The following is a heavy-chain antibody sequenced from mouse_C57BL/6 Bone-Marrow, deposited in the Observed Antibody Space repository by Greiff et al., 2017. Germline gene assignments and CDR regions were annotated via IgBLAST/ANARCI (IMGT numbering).Heavy chain of an antibody. J-gene: IGHJ2*01. Sequence: VQLQQSGAELVRPGASVTLSCKASGYTFTDYEMHWVKQTPVHGLEWIGALDPETGGTAYTQKFKGKALLTADKASSTAYMELRSLTSDDSAVYYCTRPTTVVTPCYVDYGGQGTTLTVAS. CDR3: TRPTTVVTPCYVDY. CDR1: GYTFTDYE. CDR2: LDPETGGT. V-gene: IGHV1-15*01. D-gene: IGHD1-1*01.